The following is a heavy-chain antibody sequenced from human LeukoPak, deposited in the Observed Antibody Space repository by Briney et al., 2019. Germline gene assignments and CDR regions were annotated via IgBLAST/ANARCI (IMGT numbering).Heavy chain of an antibody. D-gene: IGHD3-16*01. V-gene: IGHV3-48*01. CDR1: GFTFSTYS. Sequence: GGSLRLSCAASGFTFSTYSMNWVRQAPGKGLEWVSYISSTSTTIYYAGSVKGRFTISRDNAKNSLYLQMNSLRAEDTAVYYCAKDRESYNYYYYYYMDVWGKGTTVTISS. J-gene: IGHJ6*03. CDR2: ISSTSTTI. CDR3: AKDRESYNYYYYYYMDV.